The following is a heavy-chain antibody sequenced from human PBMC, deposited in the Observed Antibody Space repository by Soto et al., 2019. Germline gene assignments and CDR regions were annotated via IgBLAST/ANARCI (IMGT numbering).Heavy chain of an antibody. J-gene: IGHJ6*02. Sequence: GGSLRLSCAASGFTVSSNYMSWVRQAPGKGLEWVSVIYSGGSTYYADSVKGRFTISRDNSKNTLYLQMNSLRAEDTAVYYCARPYIAARTGYYYCGMDVWGQGTTVTVSS. D-gene: IGHD6-6*01. CDR3: ARPYIAARTGYYYCGMDV. CDR1: GFTVSSNY. CDR2: IYSGGST. V-gene: IGHV3-53*01.